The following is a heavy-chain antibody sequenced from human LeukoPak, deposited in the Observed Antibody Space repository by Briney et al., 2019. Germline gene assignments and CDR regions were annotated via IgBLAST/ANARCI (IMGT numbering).Heavy chain of an antibody. CDR1: GGSISIYY. V-gene: IGHV4-59*13. CDR3: ARGSTWGSPRFDS. J-gene: IGHJ4*02. D-gene: IGHD7-27*01. Sequence: SETLSLTSAVCGGSISIYYWSWIRQPPGTGLEYIGYDSDSGSSNYNPSLKSRVTISVDTSKNQFSLKLSSVTAADTAVYYCARGSTWGSPRFDSLGQGTLVTVSS. CDR2: DSDSGSS.